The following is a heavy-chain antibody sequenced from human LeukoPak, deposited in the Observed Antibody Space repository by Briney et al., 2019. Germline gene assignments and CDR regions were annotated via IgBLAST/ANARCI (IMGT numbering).Heavy chain of an antibody. CDR2: IYTSGST. CDR3: TSQRGYSGYEDYYFDY. CDR1: GGSISNYY. J-gene: IGHJ4*02. D-gene: IGHD5-12*01. Sequence: SETLSLTCTVSGGSISNYYWSWIRQPAGKGLEWIGRIYTSGSTNYNPSLKSRVTISVDTSKNQFSLKLSSVTAADTAVYYCTSQRGYSGYEDYYFDYWGQGTLVTVSS. V-gene: IGHV4-4*07.